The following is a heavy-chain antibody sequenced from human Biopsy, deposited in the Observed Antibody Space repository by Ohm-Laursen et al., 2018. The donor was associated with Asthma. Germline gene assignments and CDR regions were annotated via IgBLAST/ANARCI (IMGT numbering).Heavy chain of an antibody. J-gene: IGHJ6*02. CDR1: GFTFGGYA. CDR2: ISPDGRSA. D-gene: IGHD5-18*01. V-gene: IGHV3-23*01. CDR3: AREDLDAAMVKDYYYPMDV. Sequence: SLRLSCSASGFTFGGYAMSWARQAPGKGLEWVSTISPDGRSAHGPDSFRGRFTISRDNSRNILELQMNSLTAEDTAVYYCAREDLDAAMVKDYYYPMDVWGQGTTVTVSS.